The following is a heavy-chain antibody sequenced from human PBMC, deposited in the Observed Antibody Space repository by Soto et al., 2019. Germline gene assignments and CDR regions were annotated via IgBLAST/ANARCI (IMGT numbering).Heavy chain of an antibody. J-gene: IGHJ1*01. V-gene: IGHV4-31*03. CDR2: IYYSGTT. CDR3: ATNGDYYDSSGPKHFQH. D-gene: IGHD3-22*01. CDR1: GASIRSGGYY. Sequence: PSETLSLTCTVSGASIRSGGYYWVWIRQPPGKGLEWIGFIYYSGTTYYSPSLKSRLALSVDTSTNQSSLRLSSVTAADTAVYYCATNGDYYDSSGPKHFQHWGQGTLVTVSS.